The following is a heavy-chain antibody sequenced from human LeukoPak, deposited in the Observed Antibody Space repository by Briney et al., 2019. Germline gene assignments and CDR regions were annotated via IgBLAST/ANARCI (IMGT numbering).Heavy chain of an antibody. CDR2: IRNDGNKK. CDR1: GFSFSTSG. D-gene: IGHD5-18*01. Sequence: PGGSLRLSCVASGFSFSTSGMHWVRQSPGKGLDWVAFIRNDGNKKNYAESVKGRFTISRDNSKNTLYLQMNSLKAEDTAVYYCAREAVRGDTATLKGAMGYWGQGTLVTVSS. CDR3: AREAVRGDTATLKGAMGY. J-gene: IGHJ4*02. V-gene: IGHV3-30*02.